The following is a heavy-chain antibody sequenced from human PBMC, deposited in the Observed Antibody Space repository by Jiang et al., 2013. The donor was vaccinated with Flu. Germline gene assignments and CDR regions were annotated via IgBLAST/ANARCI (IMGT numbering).Heavy chain of an antibody. D-gene: IGHD5-24*01. CDR2: INHSGST. J-gene: IGHJ4*02. Sequence: LLKPSETLSLTCAVYGGSFSGYYWSWIRQPPGKGLEWIGEINHSGSTNYNPSLKSRVTISVDTSKNQFSLKLSSVTAADTAVYYCARRRGYTRAAFDYWGQGTLVTVSS. CDR3: ARRRGYTRAAFDY. V-gene: IGHV4-34*01. CDR1: GGSFSGYY.